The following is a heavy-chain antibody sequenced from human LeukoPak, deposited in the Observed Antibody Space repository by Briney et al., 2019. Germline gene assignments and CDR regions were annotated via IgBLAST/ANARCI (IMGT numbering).Heavy chain of an antibody. CDR2: IYYSGST. CDR1: GGSISSGDYY. D-gene: IGHD3-22*01. CDR3: ARELDGYYDRTYDP. J-gene: IGHJ5*02. V-gene: IGHV4-30-4*01. Sequence: PSQTLSLTCTVSGGSISSGDYYWSWIRQPPGKGLEWIGYIYYSGSTYYNPSLKSRVTISVDTSKSQFSLKLSSVTAPDTAVYYCARELDGYYDRTYDPWGQGTLVTVSS.